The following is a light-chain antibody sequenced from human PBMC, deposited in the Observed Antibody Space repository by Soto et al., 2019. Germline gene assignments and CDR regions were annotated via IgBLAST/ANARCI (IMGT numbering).Light chain of an antibody. CDR2: AAS. J-gene: IGKJ3*01. CDR3: QQRSSTLLT. CDR1: QSISGY. Sequence: DIQMTQSPSSLSESVGDRVTITCRASQSISGYLNWYQQKRGKAHKLLIYAASPLQSVVPSRFSGSGSGTDFTLTSSSLPPEDFATYYCQQRSSTLLTFGPGTSVDI. V-gene: IGKV1-39*01.